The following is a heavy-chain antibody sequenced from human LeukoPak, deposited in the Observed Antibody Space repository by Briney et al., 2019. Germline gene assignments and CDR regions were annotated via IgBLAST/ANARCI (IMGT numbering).Heavy chain of an antibody. CDR2: IYHSGST. J-gene: IGHJ4*02. CDR3: ARRCSGGSCYSTYFDY. CDR1: GYSISSGYY. Sequence: SETLSLTSAVSGYSISSGYYWGWIRQPPGKGLEWIGSIYHSGSTYYNPSLKSRVTISVDTSKNQFSLKLSSVTAADTAVYYCARRCSGGSCYSTYFDYWGQGTLVTVSS. D-gene: IGHD2-15*01. V-gene: IGHV4-38-2*01.